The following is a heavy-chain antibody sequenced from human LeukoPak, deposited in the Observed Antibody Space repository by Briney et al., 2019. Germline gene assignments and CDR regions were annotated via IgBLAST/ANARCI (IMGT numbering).Heavy chain of an antibody. CDR1: GYIYTSYW. J-gene: IGHJ5*02. V-gene: IGHV5-51*01. CDR3: ARHIIVGERSWFDP. D-gene: IGHD1-26*01. Sequence: GESLKISCNSSGYIYTSYWIGWVRQMPGKGLEWMGIIYPGDSDTRYSPSFQGQVTISADKSISTAYLQWSSLKASDTAMYYCARHIIVGERSWFDPWGQGTLVTVSS. CDR2: IYPGDSDT.